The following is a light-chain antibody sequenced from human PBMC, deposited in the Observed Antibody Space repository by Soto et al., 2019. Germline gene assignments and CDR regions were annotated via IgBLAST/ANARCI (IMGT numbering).Light chain of an antibody. Sequence: AIQMTQSPSSLSASVGDRLIITCRASQGIRNDLDWYQQKPGKAPKLLIYDASSLQSGVPSRFRGSGSGTDFTLTISSLQPEDFATYYCLQDYSYPWTFGQGTKVQIK. CDR2: DAS. J-gene: IGKJ1*01. CDR1: QGIRND. CDR3: LQDYSYPWT. V-gene: IGKV1-6*01.